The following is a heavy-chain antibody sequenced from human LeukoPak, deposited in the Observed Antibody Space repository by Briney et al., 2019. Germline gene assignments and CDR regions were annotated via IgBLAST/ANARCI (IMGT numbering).Heavy chain of an antibody. J-gene: IGHJ6*03. V-gene: IGHV4-30-2*01. CDR3: ARDGSREMATRPDYYMDV. Sequence: SQTLSLTCTVSGGSISSGGYYWSWIRQPPGKGLEWIGYIYHSGSTYYNPSLKSRVTISVDRSKNQFSLKLSSVTAADTAVYYCARDGSREMATRPDYYMDVWGKGTTVTVSS. D-gene: IGHD5-24*01. CDR2: IYHSGST. CDR1: GGSISSGGYY.